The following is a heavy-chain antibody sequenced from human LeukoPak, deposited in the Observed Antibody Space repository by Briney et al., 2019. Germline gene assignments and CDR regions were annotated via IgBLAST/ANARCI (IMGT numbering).Heavy chain of an antibody. Sequence: SGTLSLTCAVYGGSFSGYYWSWIRQPPGKGLEWIGEINHSGSTNYNPSLKSRVTISVDTSKNQFSLKLSSVTAADTAVYYCARGLTYYDILTGYYKYNWFDPWGQGTLVTVSS. CDR1: GGSFSGYY. CDR3: ARGLTYYDILTGYYKYNWFDP. J-gene: IGHJ5*02. V-gene: IGHV4-34*01. CDR2: INHSGST. D-gene: IGHD3-9*01.